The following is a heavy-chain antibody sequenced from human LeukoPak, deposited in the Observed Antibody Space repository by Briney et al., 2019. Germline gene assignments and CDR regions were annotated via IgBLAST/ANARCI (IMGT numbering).Heavy chain of an antibody. CDR1: GFTFSDYY. J-gene: IGHJ6*02. Sequence: GGSLRLSCAAPGFTFSDYYMSWIRQAPGKGLEWVSYINSSGSTIYYADSVKGRFTISRDNAKNSLYLQMNSLRAEDTAVYYCARPLRHYGMDVWGQGTTVTVSS. CDR2: INSSGSTI. CDR3: ARPLRHYGMDV. D-gene: IGHD3-10*01. V-gene: IGHV3-11*01.